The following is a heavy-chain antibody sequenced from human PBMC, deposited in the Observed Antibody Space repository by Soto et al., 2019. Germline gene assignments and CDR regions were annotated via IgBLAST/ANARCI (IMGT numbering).Heavy chain of an antibody. CDR1: GFTFSSYA. Sequence: EVQLLESGGALVQPGGSLRLSCAASGFTFSSYAMSWVRQAPGKGLEWVSGISSGGGSTYYADSVKGRFTISRDNSKNTLFLQTHSLRAEDTAVYYCAESSSWTTFDHWGQGTLVTVSS. V-gene: IGHV3-23*01. CDR2: ISSGGGST. J-gene: IGHJ4*02. D-gene: IGHD6-13*01. CDR3: AESSSWTTFDH.